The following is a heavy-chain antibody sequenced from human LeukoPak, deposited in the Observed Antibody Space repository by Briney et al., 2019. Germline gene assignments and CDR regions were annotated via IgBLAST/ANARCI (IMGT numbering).Heavy chain of an antibody. J-gene: IGHJ4*02. D-gene: IGHD3-22*01. V-gene: IGHV3-15*07. CDR1: DFSFSNFA. Sequence: GGSLRLSCAASDFSFSNFAMNWVRQAPGKGLEWVGRIKSKTDGGTTDYAAPVKGRFTISRDDSKNTLYLQMNSLKTEDTAVYYCSTTYYYDSSEGYWGQGTLVTVSS. CDR3: STTYYYDSSEGY. CDR2: IKSKTDGGTT.